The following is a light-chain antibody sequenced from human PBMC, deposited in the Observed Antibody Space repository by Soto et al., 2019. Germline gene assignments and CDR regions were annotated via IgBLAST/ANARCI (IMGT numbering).Light chain of an antibody. Sequence: QSVLTQPPSVSGAPGQRVTISCTGSSSNIGAGYDVHWYQQLPGTAPKLLISGNSNRPSGVPDRFSGSNSGTSASLAITGLHAEYEADYYCQSYDISLSGWVFGGGTKVTVL. CDR1: SSNIGAGYD. J-gene: IGLJ3*02. CDR3: QSYDISLSGWV. CDR2: GNS. V-gene: IGLV1-40*01.